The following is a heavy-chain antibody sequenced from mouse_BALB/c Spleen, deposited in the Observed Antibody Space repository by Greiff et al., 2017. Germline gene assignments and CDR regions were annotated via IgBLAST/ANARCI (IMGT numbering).Heavy chain of an antibody. CDR3: TRGGNSPFAY. J-gene: IGHJ3*01. V-gene: IGHV1-69*02. CDR1: GYTFTSYW. Sequence: VQLQQPGAELVRPGASVKLSCKASGYTFTSYWINWVKQRPGQGLEWIGNIYPSDSYTNYNQKFKDKATLTVDKSSSTAYMQLSSPTSEDSAVYYCTRGGNSPFAYWGQGTLVTVSA. D-gene: IGHD2-1*01. CDR2: IYPSDSYT.